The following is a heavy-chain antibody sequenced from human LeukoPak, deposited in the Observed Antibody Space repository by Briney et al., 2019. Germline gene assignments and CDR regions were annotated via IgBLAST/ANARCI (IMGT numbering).Heavy chain of an antibody. V-gene: IGHV3-66*01. CDR1: GFTFSSNY. CDR3: GRLMVREGDAFDI. D-gene: IGHD3-10*01. CDR2: IYSGGST. J-gene: IGHJ3*02. Sequence: PGGSLRLSCAASGFTFSSNYMSWVRQAPGKGLEWVSVIYSGGSTYYADSVKGRFTISRDNSKNTLYLQMNSLRAEDTAVYYCGRLMVREGDAFDIWGQGTMVTVSS.